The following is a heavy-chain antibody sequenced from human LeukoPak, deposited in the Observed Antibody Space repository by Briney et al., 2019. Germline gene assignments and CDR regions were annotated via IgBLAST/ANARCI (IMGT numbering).Heavy chain of an antibody. CDR2: IYYSGST. J-gene: IGHJ4*02. Sequence: SETLSLTCTVSGGSISSYYWSWIRQPPGKGLEWIGYIYYSGSTNYNPSLKSRVTISVDTSKNQFSLKLSSVTAADTAVYYCAREGISDYSDYWGQGTLVTVSS. D-gene: IGHD1-14*01. CDR3: AREGISDYSDY. CDR1: GGSISSYY. V-gene: IGHV4-59*01.